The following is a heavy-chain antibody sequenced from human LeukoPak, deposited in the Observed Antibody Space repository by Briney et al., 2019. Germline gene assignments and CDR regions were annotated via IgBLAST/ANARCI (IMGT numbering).Heavy chain of an antibody. CDR1: GFTLDDYG. CDR2: INWNGAGT. Sequence: GGSLRLSCAASGFTLDDYGMSWVRQAPGKGLEWVSGINWNGAGTGYADSVKGRFAISRDNAKNSLYLQMNSLRAEDTALYYCARALRRYKYDYPSPDNWGQGTLVTVSS. CDR3: ARALRRYKYDYPSPDN. J-gene: IGHJ4*02. V-gene: IGHV3-20*04. D-gene: IGHD3-16*01.